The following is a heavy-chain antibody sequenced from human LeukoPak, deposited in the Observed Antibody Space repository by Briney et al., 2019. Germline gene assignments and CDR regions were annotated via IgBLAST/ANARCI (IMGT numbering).Heavy chain of an antibody. CDR3: AKDGDDWAGGN. CDR1: GFTFSSYG. V-gene: IGHV3-30*18. Sequence: GGSLRLSCAASGFTFSSYGMHWVRQAPGKGLEWVAVISYDGSNKYYADSVKGRFTISRDNSKNTLYLRMNSLRAEDTAVYYCAKDGDDWAGGNWGQGTLVTVSS. CDR2: ISYDGSNK. J-gene: IGHJ4*02. D-gene: IGHD3-9*01.